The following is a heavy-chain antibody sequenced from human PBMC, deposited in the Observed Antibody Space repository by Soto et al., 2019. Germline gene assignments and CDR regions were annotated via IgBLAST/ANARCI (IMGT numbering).Heavy chain of an antibody. CDR1: GDAISSSFYY. V-gene: IGHV4-39*01. CDR2: IYHSGST. Sequence: SETLSLTCTVSGDAISSSFYYWGWIRQPPGKGLEWIGNIYHSGSTYYNPSLRSRVAIAVDTAKNQFSLKLSSVTAADTAVYYCARYTSHYNDSSGFLYWGQGTLVTVSS. D-gene: IGHD3-22*01. J-gene: IGHJ4*02. CDR3: ARYTSHYNDSSGFLY.